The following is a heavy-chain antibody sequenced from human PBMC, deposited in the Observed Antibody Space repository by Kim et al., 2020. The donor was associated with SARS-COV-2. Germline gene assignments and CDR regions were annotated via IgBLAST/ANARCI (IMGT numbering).Heavy chain of an antibody. V-gene: IGHV4-34*01. CDR2: GST. J-gene: IGHJ4*02. D-gene: IGHD3-10*01. CDR3: ASEGSGFDY. Sequence: GSTNYNPSLKSRVTISVDTSKNQFSLKLSSVTAADTAVYYCASEGSGFDYWGQGTLVTVSS.